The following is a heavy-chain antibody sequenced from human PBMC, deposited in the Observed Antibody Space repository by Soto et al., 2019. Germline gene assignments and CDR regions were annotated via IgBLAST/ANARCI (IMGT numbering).Heavy chain of an antibody. CDR3: ATDRSYGIASSDTRHFYYGMDV. V-gene: IGHV3-30-3*01. CDR2: ISYDGSNK. CDR1: SFTFRRNA. Sequence: QVQLVESGGGVVQPGGSLRLSCAASSFTFRRNAMHWVRQAPGKGLEWVAVISYDGSNKYYADSVKGRFSISRDNFKNTLYLQMNSLRAEDTAVYWCATDRSYGIASSDTRHFYYGMDVWGQGTTVTVSS. D-gene: IGHD6-13*01. J-gene: IGHJ6*02.